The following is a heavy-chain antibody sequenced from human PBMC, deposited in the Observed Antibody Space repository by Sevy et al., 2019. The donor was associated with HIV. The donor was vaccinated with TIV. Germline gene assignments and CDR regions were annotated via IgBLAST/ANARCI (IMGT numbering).Heavy chain of an antibody. CDR3: ARRVGIAAAGTGSSYYYYYMDV. CDR2: IYYSGST. CDR1: GGSISSYY. Sequence: SETLSLTCTVSGGSISSYYWSWIRQPPGKGLEWIGYIYYSGSTNYNPSLKSRVTISVDTSKNQFSLKLSSVTAADTAVYYCARRVGIAAAGTGSSYYYYYMDVWGKGTTVTDSS. J-gene: IGHJ6*03. D-gene: IGHD6-13*01. V-gene: IGHV4-59*08.